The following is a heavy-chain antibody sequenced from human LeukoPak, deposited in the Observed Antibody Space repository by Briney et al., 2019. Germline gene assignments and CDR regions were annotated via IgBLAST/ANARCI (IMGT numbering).Heavy chain of an antibody. CDR1: GYTFTCYY. CDR2: INPNSGGT. CDR3: ARVRNWGFVYDGFDI. Sequence: ASVKVSCRASGYTFTCYYMHWVRQAPGQGLELMGWINPNSGGTNYAQNFQDRVTMTRDTSISTAYMELSRLTSDDTAVYYCARVRNWGFVYDGFDIWGQGTMVTVSS. V-gene: IGHV1-2*02. D-gene: IGHD1-14*01. J-gene: IGHJ3*02.